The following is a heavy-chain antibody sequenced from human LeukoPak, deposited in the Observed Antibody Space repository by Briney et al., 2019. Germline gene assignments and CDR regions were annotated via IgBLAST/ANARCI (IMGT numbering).Heavy chain of an antibody. V-gene: IGHV3-66*01. Sequence: GGSLRLSCAASGFTVSNNYMSWVRQAPGKGLEWVTVIYGGVNTVYADSVQGRFTISRDNSKNTLYLQMSSLRAEDTAVYYCAKSPKTGFLFDYWGKGTLVTVSS. CDR2: IYGGVNT. CDR1: GFTVSNNY. CDR3: AKSPKTGFLFDY. D-gene: IGHD1-1*01. J-gene: IGHJ4*02.